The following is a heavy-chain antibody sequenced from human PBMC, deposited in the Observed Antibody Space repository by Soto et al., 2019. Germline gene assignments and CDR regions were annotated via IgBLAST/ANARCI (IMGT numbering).Heavy chain of an antibody. CDR2: TYYRSKWYN. D-gene: IGHD3-9*01. Sequence: SQTLSLTCAISGDSVSSNSAAWNWIRQSPSRGLEWLGRTYYRSKWYNDYAVSVKSRITINPHTSKNQFSLQLNTVTPEDTAVYYCARELDIVTGYYTPNYYYYGMDVWGRGTTVTVSS. CDR1: GDSVSSNSAA. J-gene: IGHJ6*02. CDR3: ARELDIVTGYYTPNYYYYGMDV. V-gene: IGHV6-1*01.